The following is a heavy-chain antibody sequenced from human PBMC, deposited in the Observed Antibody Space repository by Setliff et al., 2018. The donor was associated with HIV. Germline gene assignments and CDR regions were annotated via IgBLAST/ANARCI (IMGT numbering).Heavy chain of an antibody. CDR3: ARGGANPSCFDS. J-gene: IGHJ5*01. CDR1: GFTFSNYW. V-gene: IGHV3-7*01. D-gene: IGHD3-16*01. CDR2: INQDGSEK. Sequence: PGGSLRLSCAASGFTFSNYWMSWVRQAPGKGLEWVAHINQDGSEKNHVDSVKGRFTISRDNAKNSMYLQMNSLRAEDTAVYYCARGGANPSCFDSWGQGTLVTVSS.